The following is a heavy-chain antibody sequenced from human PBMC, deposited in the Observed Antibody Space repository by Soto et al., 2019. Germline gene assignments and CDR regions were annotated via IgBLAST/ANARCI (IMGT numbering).Heavy chain of an antibody. CDR2: IYYSAST. Sequence: QVQLQESGPGLVKPSQTLSLTCTVSGGSISSGGYYWSWIRQHPGKGLGWIGYIYYSASTYYTPSLKSRVTIAVDTFKSQFSLKLSSVTAADPAVYSCARERGTGYGSRTRCNGERSCDILGQGTMVTVSS. J-gene: IGHJ3*02. V-gene: IGHV4-31*03. CDR3: ARERGTGYGSRTRCNGERSCDI. D-gene: IGHD2-2*01. CDR1: GGSISSGGYY.